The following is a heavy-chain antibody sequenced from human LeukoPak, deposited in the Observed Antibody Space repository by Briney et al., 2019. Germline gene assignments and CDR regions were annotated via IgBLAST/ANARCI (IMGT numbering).Heavy chain of an antibody. CDR3: AREGGEQLVFWFDP. CDR2: INPNSGGA. V-gene: IGHV1-2*02. CDR1: GYTFTGYY. D-gene: IGHD6-13*01. J-gene: IGHJ5*02. Sequence: ASVKVSCKASGYTFTGYYMHWVRQAPGQGLEWMGWINPNSGGANYAQKFQGRVTMTRDTSISTAYMELSRLRSDDTAVYYCAREGGEQLVFWFDPWGQGTLVTVSS.